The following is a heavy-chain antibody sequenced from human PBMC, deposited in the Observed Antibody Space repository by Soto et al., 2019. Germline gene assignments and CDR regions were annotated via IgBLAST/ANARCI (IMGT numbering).Heavy chain of an antibody. CDR3: ARSREFDY. CDR1: GGSLRGATYS. CDR2: IFPSGTT. J-gene: IGHJ4*02. Sequence: TLSLTCGVSGGSLRGATYSVNWIRQPPGKGLEWIGYIFPSGTTYYNPSLKSRVTISIDVYKNQFSLSLRSLTAADTAVYYCARSREFDYWSQGTLVTVSS. V-gene: IGHV4-30-2*01.